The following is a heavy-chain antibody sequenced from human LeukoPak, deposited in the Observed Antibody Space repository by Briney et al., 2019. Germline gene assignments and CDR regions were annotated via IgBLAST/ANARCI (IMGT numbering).Heavy chain of an antibody. J-gene: IGHJ4*02. CDR2: ILYSGTTT. CDR3: ARVGDWNDLVY. CDR1: GGSISPYY. Sequence: SATLSLTCTVSGGSISPYYWSWIRQPPGKGLEWIGYILYSGTTTNYNPSLKSRVTISVDTSKNQFSLKLSSVTAADTAVYYCARVGDWNDLVYWGQGTLVTASS. V-gene: IGHV4-59*01. D-gene: IGHD1-1*01.